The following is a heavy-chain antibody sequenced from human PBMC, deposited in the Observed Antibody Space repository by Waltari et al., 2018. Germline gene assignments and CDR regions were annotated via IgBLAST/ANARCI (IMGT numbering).Heavy chain of an antibody. Sequence: QVQLQESGPGLVKPSETLSLTCTVSGGSISSYYWSWIRQPPGKGLEWIGYIYYSVSTNYNPSLTSRVTISVDTSKNQFSLKLSSVTAADTAVYYWARDEHQLGLDYWGQGTLVTVSS. CDR2: IYYSVST. J-gene: IGHJ4*02. D-gene: IGHD6-13*01. CDR3: ARDEHQLGLDY. V-gene: IGHV4-59*01. CDR1: GGSISSYY.